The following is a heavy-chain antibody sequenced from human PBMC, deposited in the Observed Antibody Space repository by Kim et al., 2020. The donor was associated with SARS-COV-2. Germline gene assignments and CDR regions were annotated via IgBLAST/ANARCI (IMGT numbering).Heavy chain of an antibody. CDR3: ARDRRDGYNAEWGDFDY. J-gene: IGHJ4*02. V-gene: IGHV3-30*01. Sequence: VKGRFTISRDNSKNTLNLQMNSLRAEDTAVYYCARDRRDGYNAEWGDFDYWGQGTLVTVSS. D-gene: IGHD5-12*01.